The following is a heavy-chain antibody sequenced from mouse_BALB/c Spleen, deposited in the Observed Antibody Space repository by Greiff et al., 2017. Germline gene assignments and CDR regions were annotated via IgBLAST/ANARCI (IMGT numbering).Heavy chain of an antibody. CDR1: GFDFSRYW. V-gene: IGHV4-1*02. CDR2: INPDSSTI. Sequence: EVKVIESGGGLVQPGGSLKLSCAASGFDFSRYWMSWVRQAPGKGLEWIGEINPDSSTINYTPSLKDKFIISRDNAKNTLYLQMSKVRSEDTALYYCARPLYYYGSSGGFAYWGQGTLVTVSA. CDR3: ARPLYYYGSSGGFAY. D-gene: IGHD1-1*01. J-gene: IGHJ3*01.